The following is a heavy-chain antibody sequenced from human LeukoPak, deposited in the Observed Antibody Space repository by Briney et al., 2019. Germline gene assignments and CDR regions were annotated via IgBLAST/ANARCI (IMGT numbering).Heavy chain of an antibody. CDR1: GYTFTSYY. CDR2: INPSGGST. V-gene: IGHV1-46*01. CDR3: ARVLEGELLLDY. D-gene: IGHD1-26*01. J-gene: IGHJ4*02. Sequence: ASVKVSCKASGYTFTSYYVHWVRQARGQGLEWMGIINPSGGSTSYAQKFQGRVTMTRDMSTSTVYMELSSLRSEDTAVYYCARVLEGELLLDYWGQGTLVTVSS.